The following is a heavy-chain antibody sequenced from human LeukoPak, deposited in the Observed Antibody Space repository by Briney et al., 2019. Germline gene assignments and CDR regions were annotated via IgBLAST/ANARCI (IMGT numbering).Heavy chain of an antibody. D-gene: IGHD3-3*01. CDR1: GYTFTGYY. J-gene: IGHJ5*02. V-gene: IGHV1-2*02. Sequence: ASVKVSCKASGYTFTGYYMHWVRQDPGQGLEWKGWINPNSGGTNYAQKFQGRVTMTRDTSISTAYMELSSLRSDDTAVYYCARLGTYYDFWSGQTRGWFDPWGQGTLVTVSS. CDR2: INPNSGGT. CDR3: ARLGTYYDFWSGQTRGWFDP.